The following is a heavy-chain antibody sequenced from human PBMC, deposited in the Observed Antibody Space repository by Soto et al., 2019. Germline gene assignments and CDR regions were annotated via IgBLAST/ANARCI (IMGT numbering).Heavy chain of an antibody. CDR2: IDKVGTDS. J-gene: IGHJ6*03. CDR3: ARGWFGPDV. Sequence: EVQLVESGGGLVQLGGSLRLSCAAPEVTFSGRSVHWVRQAPGKGLVWVSGIDKVGTDSTYADSVKGRFTSSRDNAKNTVYLQMNSLRVEDTAVYYCARGWFGPDVWGKGTTVTVSS. CDR1: EVTFSGRS. V-gene: IGHV3-74*01. D-gene: IGHD3-10*01.